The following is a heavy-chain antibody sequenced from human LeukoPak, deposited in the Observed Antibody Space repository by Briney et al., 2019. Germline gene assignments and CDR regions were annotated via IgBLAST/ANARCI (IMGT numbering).Heavy chain of an antibody. V-gene: IGHV4-4*07. CDR1: GGSISSYY. CDR2: IYTSGST. D-gene: IGHD6-13*01. J-gene: IGHJ5*02. CDR3: ARDVPSSSRSQRTTWFDP. Sequence: SETLSLTCTASGGSISSYYWSWIRQPAGKGLEWIGRIYTSGSTNYNPSLKSRVTMSVDTSKNQFSLKLSSVTAADTAVYYCARDVPSSSRSQRTTWFDPWGQGTLVTVSS.